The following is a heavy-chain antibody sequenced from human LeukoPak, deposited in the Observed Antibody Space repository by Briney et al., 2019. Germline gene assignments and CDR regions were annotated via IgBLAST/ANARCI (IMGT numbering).Heavy chain of an antibody. J-gene: IGHJ3*02. CDR3: ARRTSVTKVDI. V-gene: IGHV5-51*01. CDR2: IYPGDSDT. D-gene: IGHD4-17*01. Sequence: GESLKISCKGSGYSFSSYWLGWVRQMPGKGLEWMGIIYPGDSDTRYSPSFQGQVTISADKSISTAYLQWSSLKASDTAIYYCARRTSVTKVDIWGQGTMVTVS. CDR1: GYSFSSYW.